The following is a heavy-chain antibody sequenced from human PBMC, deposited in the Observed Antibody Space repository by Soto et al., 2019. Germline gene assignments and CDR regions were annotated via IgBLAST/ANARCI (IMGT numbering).Heavy chain of an antibody. CDR3: ARSVAVPAAPDY. J-gene: IGHJ4*02. V-gene: IGHV1-3*01. CDR2: INAGNGNT. CDR1: GYTFTSYA. Sequence: ASVKVSCKASGYTFTSYAMHWVRQAPGQRLEWMGWINAGNGNTKYSQKFQGRVTITRDTSASTAYMELSSLTSEDTAVYYCARSVAVPAAPDYWGQGTLVTVSS. D-gene: IGHD2-2*01.